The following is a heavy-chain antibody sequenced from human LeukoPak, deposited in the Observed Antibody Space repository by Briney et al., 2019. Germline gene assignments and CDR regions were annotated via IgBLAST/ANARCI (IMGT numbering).Heavy chain of an antibody. CDR1: GGSISSYY. V-gene: IGHV4-59*01. Sequence: PSETLSLTCTVSGGSISSYYWSWIRQPPGKGLEWIGYIYYSGSTNYNPSLKSRVTISVDTSKNQFSLKLSSVTAADTAVYYCARGGFFGVSPFDYWGQGTLVTVSS. J-gene: IGHJ4*02. D-gene: IGHD3-3*01. CDR3: ARGGFFGVSPFDY. CDR2: IYYSGST.